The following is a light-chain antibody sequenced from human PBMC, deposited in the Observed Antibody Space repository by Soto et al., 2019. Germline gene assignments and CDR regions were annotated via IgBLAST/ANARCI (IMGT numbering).Light chain of an antibody. Sequence: EIVLTQSPATLSLSPGERATLSCRASQTVSSSLAWYQQKPGQAPRLLIYEAFNRATGIPARFSGSGSGADFTLTISSLEPEDFALYYCQQHINWPLTFGGGTKVEIK. V-gene: IGKV3-11*01. CDR1: QTVSSS. J-gene: IGKJ4*01. CDR2: EAF. CDR3: QQHINWPLT.